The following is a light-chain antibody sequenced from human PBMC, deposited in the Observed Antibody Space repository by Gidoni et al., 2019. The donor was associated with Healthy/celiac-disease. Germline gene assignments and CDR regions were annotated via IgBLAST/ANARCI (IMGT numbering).Light chain of an antibody. J-gene: IGKJ3*01. CDR1: QSISSY. Sequence: GDRVTITCRASQSISSYLNWYQQKPGKAPKLLIYAASSLQSGVPSRFSGSGSGTDFTLTISSLQPEDFATYYCQQSYSTPPVTFGPGTKVDIK. CDR2: AAS. V-gene: IGKV1-39*01. CDR3: QQSYSTPPVT.